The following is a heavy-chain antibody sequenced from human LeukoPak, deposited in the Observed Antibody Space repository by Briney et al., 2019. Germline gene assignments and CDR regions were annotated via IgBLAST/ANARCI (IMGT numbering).Heavy chain of an antibody. CDR1: GYTFTSYG. CDR3: ARVLAAAGTNYFDY. D-gene: IGHD6-13*01. Sequence: GTSVKVSCKASGYTFTSYGISWVRQAPGQGFEWMGWISANNGNTNYAQKLQGRVTMTTDTSTSTAYMELRSLRSDDTAVYYCARVLAAAGTNYFDYWGQGTLVTVSS. CDR2: ISANNGNT. J-gene: IGHJ4*02. V-gene: IGHV1-18*01.